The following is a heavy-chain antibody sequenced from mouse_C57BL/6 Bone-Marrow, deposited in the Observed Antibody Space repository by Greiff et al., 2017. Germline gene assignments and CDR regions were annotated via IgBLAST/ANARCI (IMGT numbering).Heavy chain of an antibody. V-gene: IGHV5-6*01. CDR1: GFTFSSYG. Sequence: EVNVVESGGDLVKPGGSLTLSCAASGFTFSSYGMSWVRQTPVQRLEWVATISSGGSYTYYPDSVKGRFTISRDNAKNTLYLQMSSLKSEDTAMYYGTRHPYRGYFDYWGQGTTLTVSS. J-gene: IGHJ2*01. CDR2: ISSGGSYT. CDR3: TRHPYRGYFDY. D-gene: IGHD2-10*01.